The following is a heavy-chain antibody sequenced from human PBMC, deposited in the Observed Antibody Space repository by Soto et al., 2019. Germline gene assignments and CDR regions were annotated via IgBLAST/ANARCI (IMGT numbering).Heavy chain of an antibody. CDR2: ISSSSSYI. CDR3: ARDGCSGGSCYSGYYYYGMDV. CDR1: GFTFSSYS. V-gene: IGHV3-21*01. D-gene: IGHD2-15*01. J-gene: IGHJ6*02. Sequence: GGSLRLSCAASGFTFSSYSMNWVRQAPGKGLEWVSSISSSSSYIYYADSVKGRFTISRDNAKNSLYLQMNSLRAEDTAVYYCARDGCSGGSCYSGYYYYGMDVWGQGTTVTVS.